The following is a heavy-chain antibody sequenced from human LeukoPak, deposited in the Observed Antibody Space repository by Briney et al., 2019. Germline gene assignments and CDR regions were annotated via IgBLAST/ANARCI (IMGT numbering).Heavy chain of an antibody. CDR1: GYILTELS. V-gene: IGHV1-24*01. CDR3: ATSTPGGRLEAFDI. CDR2: FDPEDGET. J-gene: IGHJ3*02. Sequence: ASVKVSCKVSGYILTELSMHWVRQAPGKGLEWMGGFDPEDGETIYAQKFQGRVTMTEDTSTDTAYMELSSLRSEDTAVYYCATSTPGGRLEAFDIWGQGTMVTVSS. D-gene: IGHD1-26*01.